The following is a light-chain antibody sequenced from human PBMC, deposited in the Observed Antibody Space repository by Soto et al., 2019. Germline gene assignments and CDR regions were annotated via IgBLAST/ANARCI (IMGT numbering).Light chain of an antibody. V-gene: IGKV1-12*01. CDR2: VAS. J-gene: IGKJ4*01. Sequence: DIQMTQSPSSVSASVGDSVTITCRASQGIDNWLAWYQQKPGMAPKLLISVASNLQSGVPTRFSGSGSGTDFTLTINSLQPEDFATYFCQQAIHFPLAFGGGTKVEI. CDR1: QGIDNW. CDR3: QQAIHFPLA.